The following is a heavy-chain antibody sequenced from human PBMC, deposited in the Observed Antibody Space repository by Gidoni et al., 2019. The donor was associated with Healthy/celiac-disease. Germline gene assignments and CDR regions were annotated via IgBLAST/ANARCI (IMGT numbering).Heavy chain of an antibody. J-gene: IGHJ4*02. V-gene: IGHV3-23*01. Sequence: EVQLLESGGGLVQPGGSLRLSCAASGFTFSSYAMSWVRQAPGKGLEWVSAISGSGGSTYSADSVKGRFTISRDNSKNTLYLQMNSLRAEDTAVYYCAKDRVWFGEYYFDYWGQGTLVTVSP. D-gene: IGHD3-10*01. CDR2: ISGSGGST. CDR3: AKDRVWFGEYYFDY. CDR1: GFTFSSYA.